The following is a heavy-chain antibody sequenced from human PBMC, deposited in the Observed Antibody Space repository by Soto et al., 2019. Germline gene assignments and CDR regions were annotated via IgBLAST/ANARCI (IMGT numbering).Heavy chain of an antibody. D-gene: IGHD6-6*01. J-gene: IGHJ3*02. Sequence: PSDRLSLTCAFCGETLWGYYWGWIRQPPGKGLEWIGEINHSGSTNYNPSLKSRVTISVDTSKNQFSLKLSSVTAADTAVYYCAISIDDAFDIWGQGTMVTVSS. CDR1: GETLWGYY. V-gene: IGHV4-34*08. CDR2: INHSGST. CDR3: AISIDDAFDI.